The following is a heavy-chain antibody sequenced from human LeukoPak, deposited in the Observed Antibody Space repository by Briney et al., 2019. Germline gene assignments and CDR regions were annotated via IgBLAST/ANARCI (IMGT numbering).Heavy chain of an antibody. Sequence: GGSLRLSCAASGFTFSSYEMNWVRQAPGKGLEWVSYISSSGSTIYYADSVKGRFTISRDNAKNSLYLQMNSLRAEDTAVYYCARGPDQDYHERYFDLWGRGTLVTVSS. D-gene: IGHD4-11*01. CDR3: ARGPDQDYHERYFDL. V-gene: IGHV3-48*03. CDR1: GFTFSSYE. J-gene: IGHJ2*01. CDR2: ISSSGSTI.